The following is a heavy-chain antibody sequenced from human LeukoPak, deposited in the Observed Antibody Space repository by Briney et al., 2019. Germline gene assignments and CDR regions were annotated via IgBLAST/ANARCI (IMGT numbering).Heavy chain of an antibody. CDR3: AHRGYYYDRSGYNWFDP. CDR1: GFSLSTSGVG. J-gene: IGHJ5*02. V-gene: IGHV2-5*02. Sequence: SVPTPVKPTQTPTLTCTFSGFSLSTSGVGVGWIRQPPVTALEWLAPIYWDNDKRYSPSLKSRLIITKDTSKNQVVLTMTNMDPVDTATYYCAHRGYYYDRSGYNWFDPWGQGTLVTVSS. D-gene: IGHD3-22*01. CDR2: IYWDNDK.